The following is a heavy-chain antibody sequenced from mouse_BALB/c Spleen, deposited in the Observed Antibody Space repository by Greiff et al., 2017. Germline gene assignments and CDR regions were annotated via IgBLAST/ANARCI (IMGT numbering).Heavy chain of an antibody. J-gene: IGHJ2*01. V-gene: IGHV1-4*01. D-gene: IGHD2-14*01. CDR2: INPSSGYT. CDR1: GYTFTSYT. CDR3: ARSGDRYDVGYYFDY. Sequence: QVHVKQSGAELARPGASVKMSCKASGYTFTSYTMHWVKQRPGQGLEWIGYINPSSGYTNYNQKFKDKATLTADKSSSTAYMQLSSLTSEDSAVYYCARSGDRYDVGYYFDYWGQGTTLTVSS.